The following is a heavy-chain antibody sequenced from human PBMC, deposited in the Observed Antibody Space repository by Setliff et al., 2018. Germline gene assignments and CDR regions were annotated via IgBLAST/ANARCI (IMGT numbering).Heavy chain of an antibody. J-gene: IGHJ5*02. D-gene: IGHD3-22*01. CDR2: IYSSGSS. CDR3: ARAAKFDSSGYYGFWFDP. CDR1: GGSISSSY. V-gene: IGHV4-59*01. Sequence: SETLSLTCSVSGGSISSSYWTWIRQPPGKGLEWIGYIYSSGSSNYNPSLKNRVTISVDTSKNQFSLRLSSVTAADTAVYYCARAAKFDSSGYYGFWFDPWGQGNLVTVSS.